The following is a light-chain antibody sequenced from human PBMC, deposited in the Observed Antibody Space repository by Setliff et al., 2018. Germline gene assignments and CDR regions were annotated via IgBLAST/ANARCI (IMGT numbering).Light chain of an antibody. CDR3: SSYTSGSTRV. CDR2: DVT. V-gene: IGLV2-11*01. CDR1: SSDVGGYNL. J-gene: IGLJ3*02. Sequence: QSALTQPRSVSGSPGQSVTISCSGTSSDVGGYNLVSWFQQHPGKAPKLMIYDVTKRPAGVPVRFSGSKSGNTASLTISGLQAEDEADYYCSSYTSGSTRVFGGGTKVTVL.